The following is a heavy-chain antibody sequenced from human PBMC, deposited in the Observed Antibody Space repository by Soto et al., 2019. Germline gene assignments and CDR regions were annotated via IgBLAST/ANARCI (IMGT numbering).Heavy chain of an antibody. Sequence: PSETLSLTCTVSGGSISSYYWSWIRQPPGKGLEWIGYIYYSGSTNYNPSLKSRVTISVDTSKNQFSLKLSSVTAADTAVYYCARENIADTLSGFDPWGQGTMGTVSS. CDR3: ARENIADTLSGFDP. V-gene: IGHV4-59*01. CDR1: GGSISSYY. CDR2: IYYSGST. J-gene: IGHJ5*02. D-gene: IGHD6-13*01.